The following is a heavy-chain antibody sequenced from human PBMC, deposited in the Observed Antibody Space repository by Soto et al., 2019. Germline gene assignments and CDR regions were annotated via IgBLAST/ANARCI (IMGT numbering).Heavy chain of an antibody. J-gene: IGHJ4*02. CDR2: INSDGRSA. CDR1: GFTFSRYW. CDR3: ARGSVEFSSSSHDF. Sequence: GGSLRLSCAASGFTFSRYWMHWVRQAPGEGLVWVSRINSDGRSATYADSVRGRFTISRDNAENTLYLQMNSLRAEDTAVYYCARGSVEFSSSSHDFWGQGTLVTVS. V-gene: IGHV3-74*01. D-gene: IGHD6-6*01.